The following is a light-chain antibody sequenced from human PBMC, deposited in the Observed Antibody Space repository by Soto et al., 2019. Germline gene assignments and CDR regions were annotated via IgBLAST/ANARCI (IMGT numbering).Light chain of an antibody. V-gene: IGKV1-5*03. CDR3: QHYNSYSEA. Sequence: DIQMTQSPSTLSGSVGDRVTITCRASQTISSWLAWYQQKPGKPPKLLIYTASTLKSGVPSRFSGSGSGTEFTLTISSLQPDDFATYYCQHYNSYSEAFGQGTKVELK. CDR2: TAS. CDR1: QTISSW. J-gene: IGKJ1*01.